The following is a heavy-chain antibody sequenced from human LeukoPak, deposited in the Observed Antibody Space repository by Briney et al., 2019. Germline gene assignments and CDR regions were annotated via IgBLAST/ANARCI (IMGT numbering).Heavy chain of an antibody. CDR1: GFTFSSYA. Sequence: AGGSLRLSCAASGFTFSSYAMSWVRQAPGKGLEWVSVVSGSGGSTYYADSVKGRFTLSRDNSKNTLYLQINSLRAGDTAVYFCAIVSDFWSGYQDYWGQGALVSVSS. V-gene: IGHV3-23*01. D-gene: IGHD3-3*01. CDR2: VSGSGGST. J-gene: IGHJ4*02. CDR3: AIVSDFWSGYQDY.